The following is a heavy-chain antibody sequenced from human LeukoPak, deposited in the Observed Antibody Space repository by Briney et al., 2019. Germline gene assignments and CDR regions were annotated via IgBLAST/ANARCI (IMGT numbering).Heavy chain of an antibody. CDR2: IIPILGIA. CDR1: GGTFSSYA. D-gene: IGHD2-2*01. J-gene: IGHJ1*01. Sequence: SVKVSCKASGGTFSSYAISWVRQAPGQGLEWMGRIIPILGIANYAQKFQGRVTITADKSTSTAYMELSSLRSEDTAVYYCARPPCYETSFEYFQHWGQGTLVTVSS. CDR3: ARPPCYETSFEYFQH. V-gene: IGHV1-69*04.